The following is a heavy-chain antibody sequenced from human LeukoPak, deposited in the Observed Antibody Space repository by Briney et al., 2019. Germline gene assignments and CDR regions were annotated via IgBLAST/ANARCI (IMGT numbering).Heavy chain of an antibody. D-gene: IGHD6-6*01. CDR2: ISGSGGST. Sequence: AGGSLRLSCAASGFTFTSYAMSWVRQAPGKGLEWVSAISGSGGSTYYADSVKGRFTISRDNSKSTLFLQMNSLRAEDTAVYYCARDSSFDFDYWGQGTPVTVSS. J-gene: IGHJ4*02. V-gene: IGHV3-23*01. CDR3: ARDSSFDFDY. CDR1: GFTFTSYA.